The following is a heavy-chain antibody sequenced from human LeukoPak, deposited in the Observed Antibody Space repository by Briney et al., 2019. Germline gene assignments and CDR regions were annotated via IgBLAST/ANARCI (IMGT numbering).Heavy chain of an antibody. CDR1: GYSFTSYW. D-gene: IGHD3-9*01. J-gene: IGHJ5*02. CDR2: IYPGDSDT. CDR3: ASLYYDILTGLSNWFDP. Sequence: KPGESLKISCKGSGYSFTSYWIGWVRQMPGKGLEWMGIIYPGDSDTRYSPSFQGQVTISADKSISTAYLQWSSLKASDTAMYYCASLYYDILTGLSNWFDPWGQGTLVTVSS. V-gene: IGHV5-51*01.